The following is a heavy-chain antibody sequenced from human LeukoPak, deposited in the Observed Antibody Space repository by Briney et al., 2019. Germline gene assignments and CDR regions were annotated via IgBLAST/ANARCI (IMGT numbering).Heavy chain of an antibody. CDR3: ARGWRILTGPADY. CDR1: GFTFSSYW. J-gene: IGHJ4*02. D-gene: IGHD3-9*01. V-gene: IGHV3-74*01. CDR2: INSDGSST. Sequence: PGGSLRLSCAASGFTFSSYWMHWVRQAPGKGLVWVPRINSDGSSTSYADSVKGRFTISRDNAKNTLYLQMNSLRAEDTAVYYCARGWRILTGPADYWGQGTLVTVSS.